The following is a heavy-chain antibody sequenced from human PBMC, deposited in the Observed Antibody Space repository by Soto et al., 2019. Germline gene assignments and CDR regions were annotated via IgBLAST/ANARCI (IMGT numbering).Heavy chain of an antibody. J-gene: IGHJ4*02. CDR2: ISGSSSVI. CDR1: GLTLSGYS. Sequence: DVQLVESGGGVVQPGGSLTLSCAASGLTLSGYSMIWVRQAPGRGLEWLSYISGSSSVIFYADSVKGRFTISRDNAKNSLYLQMSSLRDDDTAVYYCARSYSDYGVNSVPTDWGQGTLVTVSS. V-gene: IGHV3-48*02. D-gene: IGHD4-17*01. CDR3: ARSYSDYGVNSVPTD.